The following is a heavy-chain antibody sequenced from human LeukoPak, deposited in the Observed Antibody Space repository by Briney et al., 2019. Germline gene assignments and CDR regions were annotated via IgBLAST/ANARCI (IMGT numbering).Heavy chain of an antibody. CDR1: GFTFSDTW. V-gene: IGHV3-74*01. CDR2: IRSDGSDT. Sequence: GGSLRLSCAASGFTFSDTWMHWVRHAPGEGLVWVSRIRSDGSDTRYAESVKGRFTISRDNAKNTLYLQMNTLRPEDTAVYYCARDWFHALDNWGQGTLVPVSS. D-gene: IGHD2/OR15-2a*01. CDR3: ARDWFHALDN. J-gene: IGHJ4*02.